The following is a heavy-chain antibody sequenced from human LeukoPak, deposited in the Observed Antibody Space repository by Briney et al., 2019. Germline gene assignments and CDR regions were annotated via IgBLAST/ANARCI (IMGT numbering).Heavy chain of an antibody. V-gene: IGHV4-59*01. D-gene: IGHD4-17*01. CDR3: AREDPQTTVPEGMDV. CDR2: IYYSGTT. J-gene: IGHJ6*02. Sequence: SETLALMCTVSGGSISHYYWSWIRQSPGKGLEGVGYIYYSGTTNYNPPLKRRVTISVDTSRNQFSLQLTSVTAADTAVYYCAREDPQTTVPEGMDVWGQGTTVIVSS. CDR1: GGSISHYY.